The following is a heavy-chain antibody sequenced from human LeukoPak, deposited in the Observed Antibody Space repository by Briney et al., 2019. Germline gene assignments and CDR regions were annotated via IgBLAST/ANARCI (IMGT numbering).Heavy chain of an antibody. CDR1: GFTFSNYA. D-gene: IGHD3-10*01. J-gene: IGHJ4*02. CDR2: ISYDGSNK. V-gene: IGHV3-30-3*01. CDR3: ARGGYYYGSGSYVGN. Sequence: PGRSLRLSCAASGFTFSNYAMHWVRQAPGKGLEWVAVISYDGSNKYYADSVKGRFTISRDNSKNRLYLQMNSLRAEDTAVFYCARGGYYYGSGSYVGNWGQGTLVTVSS.